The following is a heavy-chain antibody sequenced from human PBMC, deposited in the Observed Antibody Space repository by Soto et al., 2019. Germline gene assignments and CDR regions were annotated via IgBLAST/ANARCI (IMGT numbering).Heavy chain of an antibody. Sequence: QVQLVQSGAEVKKPGSSVKVSCKASGGPFSNDIITWVRQAPGQGLEWMGRIIPLLSTSTYAQKFQGRLTITADRSTGTDYMELNNLRSEDTAVYYCARDSPIGSTFSGYDAIDYWGQGTRITVS. D-gene: IGHD5-12*01. V-gene: IGHV1-69*08. CDR2: IIPLLSTS. CDR1: GGPFSNDI. CDR3: ARDSPIGSTFSGYDAIDY. J-gene: IGHJ4*02.